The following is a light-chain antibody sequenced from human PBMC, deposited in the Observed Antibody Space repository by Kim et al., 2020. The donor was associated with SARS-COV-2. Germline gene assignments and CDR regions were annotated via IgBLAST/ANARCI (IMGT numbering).Light chain of an antibody. V-gene: IGKV1-39*01. CDR1: QSISRY. J-gene: IGKJ5*01. CDR2: GAS. Sequence: ASVGDRVTITCRASQSISRYLSWYQHKPGKAPNLLIYGASTLQSGAPSRFSGSGSGTDFTLTISSLQPEDFATYYCQQSYSSPITFGQGTRLEIK. CDR3: QQSYSSPIT.